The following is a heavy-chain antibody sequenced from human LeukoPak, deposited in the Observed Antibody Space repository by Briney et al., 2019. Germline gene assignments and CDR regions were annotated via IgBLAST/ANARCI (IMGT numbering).Heavy chain of an antibody. CDR3: ARGLMKEWLRWRPLTTRDYYFDY. J-gene: IGHJ4*02. V-gene: IGHV4-34*01. CDR2: INHSGST. CDR1: GGSFSGYY. Sequence: PSETLSLTCAVYGGSFSGYYWSWIRQPPGKGLEWIGEINHSGSTNYNPSLKSRVTISVDTSKNQFSLKLSSVTAADTAVYYCARGLMKEWLRWRPLTTRDYYFDYWGQGTLVTVSS. D-gene: IGHD5-12*01.